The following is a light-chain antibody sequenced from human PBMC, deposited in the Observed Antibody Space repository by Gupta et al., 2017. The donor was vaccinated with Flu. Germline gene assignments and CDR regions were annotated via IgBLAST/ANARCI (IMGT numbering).Light chain of an antibody. Sequence: VLTQSPGSLSFSPGERATLSCRASQSVRSSYLNWYQQKPGQAPRLVIYAASTRATGIPDRFSGSGSGTDFTLTISRLEAEDFAVYYCQQYGDSQYTFGQGTKLEIK. V-gene: IGKV3-20*01. CDR3: QQYGDSQYT. J-gene: IGKJ2*01. CDR2: AAS. CDR1: QSVRSSY.